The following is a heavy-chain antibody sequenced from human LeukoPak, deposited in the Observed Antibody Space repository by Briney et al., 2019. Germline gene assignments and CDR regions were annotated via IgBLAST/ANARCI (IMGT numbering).Heavy chain of an antibody. CDR1: GFTFSSYS. CDR3: ARAKPAAGSFDY. CDR2: ISSSRSYI. Sequence: GGSLRLSCAASGFTFSSYSMNWVRQAPGKGLEWVSSISSSRSYIYYADSVKGRFTISRDNAKNPLYLQMNSLRAEDTAVYYCARAKPAAGSFDYWGQGTLVTVSS. V-gene: IGHV3-21*01. D-gene: IGHD2-2*01. J-gene: IGHJ4*02.